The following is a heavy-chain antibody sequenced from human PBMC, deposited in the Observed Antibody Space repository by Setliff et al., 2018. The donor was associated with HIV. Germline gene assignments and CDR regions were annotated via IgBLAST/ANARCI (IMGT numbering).Heavy chain of an antibody. CDR3: ATSPAGEILGSRPFYFDY. Sequence: PSETLSLTCSVSGRSIDDSYWSWIRQHPGKGLEWIGYIYYSGSTYYSPSLKSRVTISEDTSKNQFSLKMRSVTAADTAVYYCATSPAGEILGSRPFYFDYWGQGTLVTVSS. J-gene: IGHJ4*02. V-gene: IGHV4-31*03. D-gene: IGHD3-10*01. CDR1: GRSIDDSY. CDR2: IYYSGST.